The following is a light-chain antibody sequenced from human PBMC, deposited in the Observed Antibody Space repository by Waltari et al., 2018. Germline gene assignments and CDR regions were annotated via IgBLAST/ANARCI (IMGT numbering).Light chain of an antibody. CDR2: DAS. CDR3: QQRSNWPPLYT. J-gene: IGKJ2*01. Sequence: EIVLTQSPATLSLSPGERATLSCRASQSVSSYLAWYQQKPGQAPRLLIYDASNRATGIPARFSGSGSVTDFTLTISGLEPEDFAVYYCQQRSNWPPLYTFGQGTKLEIK. CDR1: QSVSSY. V-gene: IGKV3-11*01.